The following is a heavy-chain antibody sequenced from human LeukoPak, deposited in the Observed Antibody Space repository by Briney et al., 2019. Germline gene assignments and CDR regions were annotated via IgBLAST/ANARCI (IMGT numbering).Heavy chain of an antibody. V-gene: IGHV4-61*02. CDR3: ARVGSGWTFDY. D-gene: IGHD6-19*01. Sequence: SETLSLTCTVSGGSISSYSYYWSWIRQPAGKGLEWIGRIYTRGNTNYNPSLKSRVTISIDTSKNQFSLKLSSVTAADTAVFYCARVGSGWTFDYWGQGTLVTVSS. J-gene: IGHJ4*02. CDR2: IYTRGNT. CDR1: GGSISSYSYY.